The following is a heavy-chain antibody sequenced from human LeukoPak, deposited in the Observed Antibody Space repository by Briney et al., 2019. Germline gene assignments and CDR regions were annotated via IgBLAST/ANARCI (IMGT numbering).Heavy chain of an antibody. V-gene: IGHV3-11*01. D-gene: IGHD5-12*01. CDR3: ARGSADYSWYMDV. CDR2: ISSGFINI. CDR1: GFTFSDSY. J-gene: IGHJ6*04. Sequence: GGSLRLSCAASGFTFSDSYMSWIRQAPGKVLEWISYISSGFINIYYADSVRGRFTISRDNAKNSLYLQMNSLRAEDTAVYYCARGSADYSWYMDVWGKGTTVTVSS.